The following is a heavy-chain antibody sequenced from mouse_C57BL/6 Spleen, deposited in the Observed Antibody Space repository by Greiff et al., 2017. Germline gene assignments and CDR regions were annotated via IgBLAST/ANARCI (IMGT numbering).Heavy chain of an antibody. CDR3: AVYYGNDPDY. CDR2: ILPGSGST. Sequence: QVQLQQSGAELMKPGASVKLSCKATGYTFTGYWIEWVKQRPGHGLEWIGEILPGSGSTTYNEKFKGKATFTADTSSNTAYMKLSSLTTEDAAIYYCAVYYGNDPDYWGQGTTLTVSS. CDR1: GYTFTGYW. V-gene: IGHV1-9*01. D-gene: IGHD2-2*01. J-gene: IGHJ2*01.